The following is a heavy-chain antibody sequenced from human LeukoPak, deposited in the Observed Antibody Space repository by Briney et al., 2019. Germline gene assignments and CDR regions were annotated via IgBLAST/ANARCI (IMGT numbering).Heavy chain of an antibody. CDR1: GGSISSSSYY. CDR3: ARVPVVATIAFAFDI. J-gene: IGHJ3*02. CDR2: IYYSGST. Sequence: SETLSLTCTVSGGSISSSSYYWGWIRQPPGKGLESIGSIYYSGSTYYNPSLKSRVTISVDTSKNQFSLKLSSVTAADTAVYYCARVPVVATIAFAFDIWGQGTMVTVSS. V-gene: IGHV4-39*07. D-gene: IGHD5-12*01.